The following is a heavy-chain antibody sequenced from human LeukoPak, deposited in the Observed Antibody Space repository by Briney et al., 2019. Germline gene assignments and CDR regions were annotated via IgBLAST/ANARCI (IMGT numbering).Heavy chain of an antibody. Sequence: ASVKVSCKASGYTFTSYDINWVRQAPGQGLEWMGWMNPNSGNTGYAQKFQGRVTITRNTSISTAYMELSSLRSEDTAVYYCARVEHGDYFDYWGQGTLVTVSS. CDR2: MNPNSGNT. CDR3: ARVEHGDYFDY. J-gene: IGHJ4*02. D-gene: IGHD4-17*01. V-gene: IGHV1-8*03. CDR1: GYTFTSYD.